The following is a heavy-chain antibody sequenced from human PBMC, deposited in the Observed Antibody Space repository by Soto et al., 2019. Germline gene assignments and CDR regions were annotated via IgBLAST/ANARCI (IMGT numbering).Heavy chain of an antibody. CDR1: GYSFTSYW. J-gene: IGHJ6*02. Sequence: GESLKIYCKGSGYSFTSYWISWVRQMPGKGLEWMGRIDPSDSYTNYSPSFQGHVTISADKSISTAYLQWSSLKASDTATYYCARPGEKYYDFWSGRYYYYGMDVWGQGTTVTVSS. D-gene: IGHD3-3*01. V-gene: IGHV5-10-1*01. CDR2: IDPSDSYT. CDR3: ARPGEKYYDFWSGRYYYYGMDV.